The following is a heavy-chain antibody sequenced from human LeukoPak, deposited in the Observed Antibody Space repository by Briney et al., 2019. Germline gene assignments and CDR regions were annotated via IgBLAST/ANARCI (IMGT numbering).Heavy chain of an antibody. CDR2: ISSSSSYI. CDR3: ARGDGATPPDVFDI. Sequence: GGSLRLSCAASGFTFSSYSMNWVRQAPGKGLQWVSSISSSSSYIYYADSVEGRFTISRDNAKNSLYLQMNSLRGEDTAVYYCARGDGATPPDVFDIWGQGTMVTVSS. D-gene: IGHD3-10*01. J-gene: IGHJ3*02. CDR1: GFTFSSYS. V-gene: IGHV3-21*01.